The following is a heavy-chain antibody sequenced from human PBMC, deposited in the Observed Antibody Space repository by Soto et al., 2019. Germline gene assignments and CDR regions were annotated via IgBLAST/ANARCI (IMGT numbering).Heavy chain of an antibody. V-gene: IGHV4-39*01. D-gene: IGHD3-10*01. CDR3: ARHPYMVRGVIINFDY. J-gene: IGHJ4*02. CDR1: GGSISSSSYY. Sequence: SETLSLTCTVSGGSISSSSYYWGWIRQPPGKGLEWIGSIYYSGSTYYNPSLKSRVTISVDTSKNQFSLKLSSVTAADTAVYYCARHPYMVRGVIINFDYWGQGTLVTVSS. CDR2: IYYSGST.